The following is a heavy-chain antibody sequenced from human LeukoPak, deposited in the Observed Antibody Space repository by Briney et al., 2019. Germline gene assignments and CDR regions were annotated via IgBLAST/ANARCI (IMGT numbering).Heavy chain of an antibody. CDR2: IYNSGST. Sequence: PSETLSLTCTVSGGSISSYYRNWIRQPPGKGLEWIGNIYNSGSTNHNPSLKSRVTISVDTSKNQISLKLTSVTAADAAVYYCARDKGPYWYFDLWGRGTLVTVSS. CDR1: GGSISSYY. J-gene: IGHJ2*01. CDR3: ARDKGPYWYFDL. V-gene: IGHV4-59*01.